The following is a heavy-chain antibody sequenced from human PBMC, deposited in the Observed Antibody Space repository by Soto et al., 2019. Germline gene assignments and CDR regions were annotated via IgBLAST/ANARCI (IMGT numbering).Heavy chain of an antibody. J-gene: IGHJ4*02. CDR3: AKDSFINLRGYDSY. CDR2: ISGSGDST. D-gene: IGHD5-12*01. CDR1: GFTFSTYA. Sequence: EVQLLESGGGLVQPGGSLRLSCAASGFTFSTYAMIWVRQAPGKGLEWVSVISGSGDSTYYADSVKGRFTISRDHSKNTLYLQMSSLRAEDTAIYYCAKDSFINLRGYDSYWGQGTLVTVSS. V-gene: IGHV3-23*01.